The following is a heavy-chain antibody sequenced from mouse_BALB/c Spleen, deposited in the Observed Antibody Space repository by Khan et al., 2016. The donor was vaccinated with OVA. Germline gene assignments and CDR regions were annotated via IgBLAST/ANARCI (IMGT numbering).Heavy chain of an antibody. Sequence: EVELVESGGDLVKSGGSLKLSCAASGFTFSPYSMSWVRQTPDKRLEWVATISSDGDYTYYPDSVKGRFNISRDNAKNTLYLQMSSLTSEDTAIXYCATHLTGSFAYWGQGTLVTVSA. CDR3: ATHLTGSFAY. CDR2: ISSDGDYT. D-gene: IGHD4-1*01. J-gene: IGHJ3*01. CDR1: GFTFSPYS. V-gene: IGHV5-6*01.